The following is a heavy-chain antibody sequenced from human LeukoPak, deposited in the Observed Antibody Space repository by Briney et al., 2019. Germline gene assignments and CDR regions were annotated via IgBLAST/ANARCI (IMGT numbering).Heavy chain of an antibody. Sequence: PGGSLRLSCAASGFTFSDYYMTWIRQAPGKGLDWVSYISSSGRNTYYADSVKGRFTISRDNAKNSLYLQMNSLRAEDTAVYYCASGWLQQPNIRSGHLAYWGQGSLVTVSS. CDR3: ASGWLQQPNIRSGHLAY. CDR1: GFTFSDYY. CDR2: ISSSGRNT. V-gene: IGHV3-11*04. J-gene: IGHJ4*02. D-gene: IGHD5-24*01.